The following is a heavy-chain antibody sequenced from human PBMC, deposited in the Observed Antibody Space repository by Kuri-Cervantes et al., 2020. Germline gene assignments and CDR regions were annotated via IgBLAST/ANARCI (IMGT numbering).Heavy chain of an antibody. D-gene: IGHD6-13*01. CDR3: ATFGSSWKNADDC. Sequence: SVNVSCKDSGYTLTELSMHWVRQAPGKGLNWMGGFDPEDGETIYAQKFQGRVTMTEDTSTDTAYMELSSLRSEDTAVYYCATFGSSWKNADDCWGQGTLVTVSS. CDR1: GYTLTELS. V-gene: IGHV1-24*01. CDR2: FDPEDGET. J-gene: IGHJ4*02.